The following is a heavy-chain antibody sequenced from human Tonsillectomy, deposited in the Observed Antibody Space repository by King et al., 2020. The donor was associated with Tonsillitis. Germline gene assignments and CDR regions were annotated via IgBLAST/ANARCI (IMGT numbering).Heavy chain of an antibody. CDR1: GFTFRTYS. V-gene: IGHV3-21*06. D-gene: IGHD3-3*01. CDR3: ATSPTNYDFWSGIPHY. Sequence: VQLVESGGGLVKPGGSLRLSCAASGFTFRTYSMNWVRQAPGEGLEWVSSISGSSGYIYYADSVKGRFTISRDNAKNSLYLQMNTLRGEGTAVYYCATSPTNYDFWSGIPHYWGQGTLVTVSA. J-gene: IGHJ4*02. CDR2: ISGSSGYI.